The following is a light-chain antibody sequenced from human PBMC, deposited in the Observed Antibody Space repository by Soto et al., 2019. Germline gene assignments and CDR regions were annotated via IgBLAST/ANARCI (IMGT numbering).Light chain of an antibody. Sequence: EIVMTQSPATLSVSPGERATLSCRASQSVSSKLAWYQQKPGQAPRLLIYGASTRATGIPARFSGSGSGTEFTLTISNLQPDDFATYFCQQYNSFSLITFGQGTRLEIK. V-gene: IGKV3-15*01. J-gene: IGKJ5*01. CDR2: GAS. CDR1: QSVSSK. CDR3: QQYNSFSLIT.